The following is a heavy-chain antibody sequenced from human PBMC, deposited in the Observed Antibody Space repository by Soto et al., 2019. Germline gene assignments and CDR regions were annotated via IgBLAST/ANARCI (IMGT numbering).Heavy chain of an antibody. J-gene: IGHJ4*02. CDR1: GGSISSSSYY. D-gene: IGHD3-16*01. Sequence: SETLSLTCTVSGGSISSSSYYWGWIRQPPGKGLEWIGSIYYSGSTYYNPSLKSRVILSVDTSKNQFSLKLSSVTAADTAVYYCARGGTPIDYWGQGTLVTVSS. CDR3: ARGGTPIDY. V-gene: IGHV4-39*01. CDR2: IYYSGST.